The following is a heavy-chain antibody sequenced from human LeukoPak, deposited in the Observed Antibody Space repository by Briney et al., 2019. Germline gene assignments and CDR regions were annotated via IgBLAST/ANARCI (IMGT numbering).Heavy chain of an antibody. V-gene: IGHV4-59*08. Sequence: SETLSLTCTVSGGSISSYYWSWIWQPPGKGLEWIGYIYYSGSTNYNPSLKSRVTISVDTSKNQFSLKLSSVTAADTAVYYCARHAVGATTDLDYWGQGTLVTVSS. CDR3: ARHAVGATTDLDY. CDR1: GGSISSYY. J-gene: IGHJ4*02. CDR2: IYYSGST. D-gene: IGHD1-26*01.